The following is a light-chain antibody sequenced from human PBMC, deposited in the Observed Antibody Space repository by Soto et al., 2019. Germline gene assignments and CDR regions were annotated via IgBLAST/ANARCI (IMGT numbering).Light chain of an antibody. V-gene: IGKV1-5*01. Sequence: DIQMTQYPSTPSASVGDRFTISWRASQSNSIWLARYQHKPGKAPKLLIYDASSLESGVPSRFSDSESGTEVTLTMSSLQPDDFATYYCQQYSNYPPLAFGGGTKVDIK. CDR3: QQYSNYPPLA. J-gene: IGKJ4*01. CDR1: QSNSIW. CDR2: DAS.